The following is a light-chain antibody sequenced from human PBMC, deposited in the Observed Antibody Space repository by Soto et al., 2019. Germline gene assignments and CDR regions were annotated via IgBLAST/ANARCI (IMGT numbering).Light chain of an antibody. CDR1: QSVLYSSDNKNY. V-gene: IGKV4-1*01. CDR3: QQSYSTWA. CDR2: WAS. Sequence: DIVMTQSPDSLAVSLGERATINCKSSQSVLYSSDNKNYLSWYQQKPGQPPRLLIYWASTRESGVPERFSGSGSGTDFTLTISSLQAEDAAVYYCQQSYSTWAFGQGTKVEIK. J-gene: IGKJ1*01.